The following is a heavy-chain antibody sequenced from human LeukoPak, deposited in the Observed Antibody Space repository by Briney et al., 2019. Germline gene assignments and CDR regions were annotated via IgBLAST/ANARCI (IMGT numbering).Heavy chain of an antibody. CDR1: GGSFSGYY. J-gene: IGHJ1*01. D-gene: IGHD1-26*01. CDR3: ASTTRVAPDGSAEYFQH. V-gene: IGHV4-34*01. Sequence: KPSETLSLTCAVYGGSFSGYYWSWIRQPPGKGLEWIGEINHSGSTNYNPSLKSRVTISVDTSKNQFSLKLSSVTAADTAVYYCASTTRVAPDGSAEYFQHWGQGTLVIVSS. CDR2: INHSGST.